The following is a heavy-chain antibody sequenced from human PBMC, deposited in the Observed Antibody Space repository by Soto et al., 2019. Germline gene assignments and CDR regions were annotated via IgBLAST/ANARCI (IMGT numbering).Heavy chain of an antibody. Sequence: ASVKVSWKASGYTFTSYDINWVRQATGQRLEWMGWINGGNGNTEYAQKFQGRVTITRDTSASTAYMELSSLRSEDTAVYYCARGEIAAAGYYYGMDVWGQGTTVTVS. CDR1: GYTFTSYD. D-gene: IGHD6-13*01. CDR2: INGGNGNT. V-gene: IGHV1-3*01. J-gene: IGHJ6*02. CDR3: ARGEIAAAGYYYGMDV.